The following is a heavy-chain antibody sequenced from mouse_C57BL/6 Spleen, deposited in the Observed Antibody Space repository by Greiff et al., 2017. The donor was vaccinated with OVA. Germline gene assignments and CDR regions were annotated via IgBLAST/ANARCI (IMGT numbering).Heavy chain of an antibody. V-gene: IGHV1-54*01. Sequence: QVQLQQSGAELVRPGTSVKVSCKASGYAFTNYLIEWVKQRPGQGLEWIGVINPGSGGTNYNEKFKGKATLTADKSSSTAYMQLSSLTAEDSTVYFCARGADYWGQGTSVTVSS. CDR1: GYAFTNYL. J-gene: IGHJ4*01. CDR2: INPGSGGT. CDR3: ARGADY.